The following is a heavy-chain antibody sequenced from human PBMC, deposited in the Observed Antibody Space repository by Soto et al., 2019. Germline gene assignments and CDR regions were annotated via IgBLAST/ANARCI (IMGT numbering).Heavy chain of an antibody. CDR2: IIPIFGTA. Sequence: QVQLVQSGAEVKKPGSSVKVSCKASGGTFSSYAISWVRQAPGQGLEWMGGIIPIFGTANYAQKFQGRVTITADESTSTAYMELSSLRSEDTAVYYCARGKYSSGWSSNYYYGMDVWGQGTTVTVSS. CDR1: GGTFSSYA. J-gene: IGHJ6*02. D-gene: IGHD6-19*01. V-gene: IGHV1-69*12. CDR3: ARGKYSSGWSSNYYYGMDV.